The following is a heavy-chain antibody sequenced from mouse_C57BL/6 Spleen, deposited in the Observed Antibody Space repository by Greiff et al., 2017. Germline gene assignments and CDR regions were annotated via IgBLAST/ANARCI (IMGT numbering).Heavy chain of an antibody. Sequence: VQLQQPGAELVMPGASVKLSCKASGYTFTSYWMHWVKQRPGQGLEWIGEIDPSDSYTNYNQKFKGKSTLTVDKSSSTAYMHPSSLTSVDSAVFSGARSDYYGSSPRAMDYWGQGTSVTVSS. CDR3: ARSDYYGSSPRAMDY. D-gene: IGHD1-1*01. J-gene: IGHJ4*01. CDR1: GYTFTSYW. V-gene: IGHV1-69*01. CDR2: IDPSDSYT.